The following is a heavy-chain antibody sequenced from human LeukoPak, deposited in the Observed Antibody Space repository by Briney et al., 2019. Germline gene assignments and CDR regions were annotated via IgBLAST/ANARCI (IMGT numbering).Heavy chain of an antibody. J-gene: IGHJ4*02. CDR3: ARGSQDIVVVPAAIETFDY. CDR2: ISAYNGNT. V-gene: IGHV1-18*01. CDR1: GGTFSSYA. Sequence: ASVKVSCKASGGTFSSYAISWVRQAPGQGLEWMGWISAYNGNTNYAQKLQGRVTMTTDTSTSTAYMELRSLRSDDTAVYYCARGSQDIVVVPAAIETFDYWGQGTLVTVSS. D-gene: IGHD2-2*02.